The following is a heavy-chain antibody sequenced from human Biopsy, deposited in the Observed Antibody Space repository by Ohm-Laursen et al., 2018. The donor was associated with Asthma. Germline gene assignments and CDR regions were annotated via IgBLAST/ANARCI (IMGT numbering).Heavy chain of an antibody. V-gene: IGHV4-59*01. CDR1: GGSLTNFY. Sequence: GTPSLPCPVSGGSLTNFYWSWIRQPPGKGLASIGHVYYSGSTNYNPSLKSRVTISIDASKNQFSLKLTSVTAADTAVYYCARGVDRVTGLLDHFDYWGQGTLVIVSS. CDR3: ARGVDRVTGLLDHFDY. J-gene: IGHJ4*02. CDR2: VYYSGST. D-gene: IGHD2-21*02.